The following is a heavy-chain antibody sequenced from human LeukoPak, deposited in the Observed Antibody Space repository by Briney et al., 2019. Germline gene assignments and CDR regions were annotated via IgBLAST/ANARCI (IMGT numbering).Heavy chain of an antibody. V-gene: IGHV3-53*01. CDR1: GFTVSSNY. CDR2: ISPDGAYI. Sequence: PGGSLRLSCAASGFTVSSNYMSWVRQAPGKGLQWVSTISPDGAYIYYADSLRGRFTMSRDNSENTLYLQMTSLRVEDTAIYYCVKRFLESIVSEQWGQGTLVTVSS. J-gene: IGHJ4*02. D-gene: IGHD3-3*01. CDR3: VKRFLESIVSEQ.